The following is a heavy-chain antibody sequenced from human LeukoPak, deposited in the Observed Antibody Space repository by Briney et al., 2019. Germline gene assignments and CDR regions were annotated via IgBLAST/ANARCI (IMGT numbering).Heavy chain of an antibody. J-gene: IGHJ6*03. D-gene: IGHD3-22*01. Sequence: ASVKVSCKASGYTFTNYYIHWVRQGPGQGLEWLGIINPSGGSTIYAQKFQGRVTMTRDTSTSTVYMELSSLRSEDTAVYYCARDYYDSSGYYRLDYYYYMDVWGKGTTVTVSS. V-gene: IGHV1-46*01. CDR2: INPSGGST. CDR3: ARDYYDSSGYYRLDYYYYMDV. CDR1: GYTFTNYY.